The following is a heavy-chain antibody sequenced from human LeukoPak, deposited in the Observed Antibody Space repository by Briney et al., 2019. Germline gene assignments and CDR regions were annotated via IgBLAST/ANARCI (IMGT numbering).Heavy chain of an antibody. CDR1: GYSFTSYW. CDR2: IYPGDSDT. J-gene: IGHJ4*02. Sequence: GESLKISCKDSGYSFTSYWIGWVRQMPGKGLEWMGIIYPGDSDTRYSPSFQGQVTISADKSINTAYLQWSSMKASDTAIYYCARRGEAMDPFDYWGQGTLVTVSS. V-gene: IGHV5-51*01. D-gene: IGHD5-18*01. CDR3: ARRGEAMDPFDY.